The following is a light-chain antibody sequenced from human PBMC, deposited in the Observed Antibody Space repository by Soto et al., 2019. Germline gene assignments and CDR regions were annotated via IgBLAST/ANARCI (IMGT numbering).Light chain of an antibody. CDR2: STN. CDR1: TGAVTSGHC. V-gene: IGLV7-43*01. Sequence: QTVVTQEPSLTVSPGGTVTLTCASSTGAVTSGHCPNWFQQKPGQAPRALIYSTNKKHSWTPARVSGSLLGGKAALTLSGVQPEDEAEYYCLLYYGGAQPVVFGGGTKLTVL. CDR3: LLYYGGAQPVV. J-gene: IGLJ2*01.